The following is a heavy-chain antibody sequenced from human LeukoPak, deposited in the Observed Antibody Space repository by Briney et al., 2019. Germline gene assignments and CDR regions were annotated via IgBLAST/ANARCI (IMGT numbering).Heavy chain of an antibody. V-gene: IGHV3-23*01. D-gene: IGHD3-3*01. CDR3: AIDSYYGFWGGSAMVY. CDR1: GFTFSSYA. Sequence: PGGSLRLSCAASGFTFSSYAMSWVRQAPGKGLECVSAISGSGGSTYYADSVKGRFTISRDNSKNTLYLQMNRLRAEDTAVYYSAIDSYYGFWGGSAMVYWGQGNLVTLSS. J-gene: IGHJ4*02. CDR2: ISGSGGST.